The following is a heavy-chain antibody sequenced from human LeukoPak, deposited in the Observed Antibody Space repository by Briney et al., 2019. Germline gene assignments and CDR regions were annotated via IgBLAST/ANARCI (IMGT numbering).Heavy chain of an antibody. J-gene: IGHJ5*02. V-gene: IGHV3-7*01. CDR1: GFTFSSYW. CDR2: IKQDGSEK. CDR3: ARVRYSRSSWFDP. Sequence: PGGSLRLSCAASGFTFSSYWMSWVRQAPGKWLEWLANIKQDGSEKYYVDSVKGRFTISRDNAKNSLYLQMNSLRAEDTAVYYCARVRYSRSSWFDPWGQGTLVTVSS. D-gene: IGHD6-6*01.